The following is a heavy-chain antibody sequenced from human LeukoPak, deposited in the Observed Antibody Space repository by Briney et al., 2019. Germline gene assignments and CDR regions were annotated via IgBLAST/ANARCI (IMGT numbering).Heavy chain of an antibody. J-gene: IGHJ3*02. CDR2: IYYSGST. CDR1: GGSISSYY. Sequence: SETLSLTCTVSGGSISSYYWSWLRQPPGQGLEWIGYIYYSGSTNYNPSLKSRVTISVDTSKNQFSLKLSSVTAADTAVYYCVPRDYYDSSGHQGAFDIWGQGTMVTVSS. CDR3: VPRDYYDSSGHQGAFDI. V-gene: IGHV4-59*12. D-gene: IGHD3-22*01.